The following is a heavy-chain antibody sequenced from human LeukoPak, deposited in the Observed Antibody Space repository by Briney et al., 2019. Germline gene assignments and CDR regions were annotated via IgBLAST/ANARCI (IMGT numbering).Heavy chain of an antibody. CDR2: SGNKASRYTT. J-gene: IGHJ3*02. D-gene: IGHD1-26*01. Sequence: QPGRSLRLSCAASGFTFSSYAVHWVRQAPGKGLEWVGRSGNKASRYTTEYAASVKGRFTISRDESKNSLYLQMNSLKTEDTAVYHCTRGYSGRSVYAFDIWGQGTMVTVSS. CDR3: TRGYSGRSVYAFDI. V-gene: IGHV3-72*01. CDR1: GFTFSSYA.